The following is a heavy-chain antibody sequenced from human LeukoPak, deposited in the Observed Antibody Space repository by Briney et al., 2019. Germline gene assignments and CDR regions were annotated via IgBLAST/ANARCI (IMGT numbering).Heavy chain of an antibody. D-gene: IGHD3-22*01. CDR1: GFTVSSNY. Sequence: GGSLRLSCAASGFTVSSNYMSWVRQAPGKGLEWVSVIYSGGSTYYADSVKGRFTISRHNSKNTLYLQMNSLRAEDTAVYYCARSNYYDSSGYHDAFDIWGQGTMVTASS. CDR3: ARSNYYDSSGYHDAFDI. J-gene: IGHJ3*02. V-gene: IGHV3-53*04. CDR2: IYSGGST.